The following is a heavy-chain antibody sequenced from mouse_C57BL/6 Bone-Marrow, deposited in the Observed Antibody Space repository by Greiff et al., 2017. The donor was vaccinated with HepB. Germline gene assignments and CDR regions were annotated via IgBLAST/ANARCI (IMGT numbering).Heavy chain of an antibody. V-gene: IGHV14-1*01. CDR2: IDPEDGDT. D-gene: IGHD2-2*01. Sequence: EVQLQQSGAELVRPGASVKLSCTASGFNIKDYYMHWVKQRPEQGLEWIGRIDPEDGDTEYAPKFQGKATMTADTSSNTAYLQLSSLTSEDTAVYYCTTGGYDDYAMDYWGQGTSVTVSS. J-gene: IGHJ4*01. CDR1: GFNIKDYY. CDR3: TTGGYDDYAMDY.